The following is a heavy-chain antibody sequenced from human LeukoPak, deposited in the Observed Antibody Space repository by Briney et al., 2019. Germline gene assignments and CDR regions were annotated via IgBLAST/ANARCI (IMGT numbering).Heavy chain of an antibody. D-gene: IGHD1-14*01. CDR2: IKQDGSEK. V-gene: IGHV3-7*01. J-gene: IGHJ6*03. CDR1: GFTFSSYW. CDR3: ARDGRGNYYYMDV. Sequence: GGTLRLSCAASGFTFSSYWMSWVRQAPGKGLEWVANIKQDGSEKYYVDSVKGRFTISRDNAKNSLYLQMNSLRAEDTAVYYCARDGRGNYYYMDVWGKGTTVTVSS.